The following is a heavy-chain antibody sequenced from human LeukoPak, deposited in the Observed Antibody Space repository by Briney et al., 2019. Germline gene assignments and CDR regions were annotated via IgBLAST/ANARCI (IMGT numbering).Heavy chain of an antibody. J-gene: IGHJ3*02. V-gene: IGHV3-7*01. CDR1: GFTFSNYW. Sequence: PGGSLRLSCAASGFTFSNYWMTWVRQAPGKGLEWVANIGQDGGEKYYVDSVKGRFTISRDNTKDSLYLQMNSLRAEDMAVYYCARKEEDDAFDIWGQGTMVTASS. CDR3: ARKEEDDAFDI. CDR2: IGQDGGEK.